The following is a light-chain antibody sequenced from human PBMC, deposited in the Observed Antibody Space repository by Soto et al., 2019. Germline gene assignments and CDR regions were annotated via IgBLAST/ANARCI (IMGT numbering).Light chain of an antibody. CDR1: SSDVGGYNY. CDR3: SSYTSSSTLMV. J-gene: IGLJ1*01. V-gene: IGLV2-14*01. CDR2: DVS. Sequence: QSVLTQPVSVSGSPGQSITISCTGTSSDVGGYNYVSWYQQHPGKAPKLMIYDVSNRPSGVSNRFSGSKSGNTASLTISGLQAEDEADYYCSSYTSSSTLMVFGTGTKSPS.